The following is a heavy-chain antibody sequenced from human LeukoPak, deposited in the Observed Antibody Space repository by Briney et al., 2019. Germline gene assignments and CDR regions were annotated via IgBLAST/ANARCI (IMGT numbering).Heavy chain of an antibody. CDR1: GFTFSSYA. Sequence: GGSLRLSCAASGFTFSSYAMHWVRQAQGKGLEYVSAISSNGGSTYYANSVKGRFTISRDNSKNTLYLQMGSLRAEDMAVYYCARGRGLYCSSTSCSSFDYWGQGTLVTVSS. D-gene: IGHD2-2*01. CDR2: ISSNGGST. V-gene: IGHV3-64*01. CDR3: ARGRGLYCSSTSCSSFDY. J-gene: IGHJ4*02.